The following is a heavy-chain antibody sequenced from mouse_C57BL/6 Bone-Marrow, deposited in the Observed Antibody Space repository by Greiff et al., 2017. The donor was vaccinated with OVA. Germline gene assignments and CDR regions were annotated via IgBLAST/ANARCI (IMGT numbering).Heavy chain of an antibody. CDR2: IYPSDSET. V-gene: IGHV1-61*01. CDR1: GYTFTSYW. D-gene: IGHD3-2*02. Sequence: QVQLQQPGAELVRPGSSVKLSCKASGYTFTSYWMDWVKQRPGQGLEWIGNIYPSDSETHYNQKFKDKATLTVDKSSSTAYMQLSSLTSGDSAVYYCAREGAAQATFYYFDYWGQGTTLTVSS. J-gene: IGHJ2*01. CDR3: AREGAAQATFYYFDY.